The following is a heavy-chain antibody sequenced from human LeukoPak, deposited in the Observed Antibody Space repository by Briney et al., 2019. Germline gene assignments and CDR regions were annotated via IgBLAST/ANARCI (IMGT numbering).Heavy chain of an antibody. D-gene: IGHD3-10*01. CDR1: GGSISSYY. Sequence: SETLSLTCTVSGGSISSYYWNWIRQPPGKGLEWIGYIYYSGSTNYNPSLKSRVTISVDTSKNQFSLKLSSVTAADTAVYYCARAYGSGSYYVFDYWGQGTLVTVSS. CDR2: IYYSGST. CDR3: ARAYGSGSYYVFDY. J-gene: IGHJ4*02. V-gene: IGHV4-59*01.